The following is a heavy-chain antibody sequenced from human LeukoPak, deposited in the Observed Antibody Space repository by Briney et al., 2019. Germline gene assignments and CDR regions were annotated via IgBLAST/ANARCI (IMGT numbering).Heavy chain of an antibody. D-gene: IGHD3-10*01. CDR1: GFSFSDYY. CDR3: ARSWFPSYFDF. CDR2: IYSDGST. V-gene: IGHV3-53*01. J-gene: IGHJ4*02. Sequence: GGSLRLSCAASGFSFSDYYMSWVRQAPGRGLEWVSLIYSDGSTYYADSVKGRFTISRDNSKNTLYLQMNSLRAEDTAVYYCARSWFPSYFDFWGQGILVTVSS.